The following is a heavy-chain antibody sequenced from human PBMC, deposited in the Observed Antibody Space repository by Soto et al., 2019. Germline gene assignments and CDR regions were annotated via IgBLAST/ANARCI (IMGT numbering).Heavy chain of an antibody. Sequence: GGSLRLSCVASGFTFSNYAMSWVRQAPGKGLEWVSAISGSGDSPYYADSVKGRFTISRDNSKNTLYLQMNSLRAEDTAVYYCARCKDPVEGLRYFDWLSSYYYGMDVWGQGTTVTVSS. D-gene: IGHD3-9*01. V-gene: IGHV3-23*01. J-gene: IGHJ6*02. CDR1: GFTFSNYA. CDR2: ISGSGDSP. CDR3: ARCKDPVEGLRYFDWLSSYYYGMDV.